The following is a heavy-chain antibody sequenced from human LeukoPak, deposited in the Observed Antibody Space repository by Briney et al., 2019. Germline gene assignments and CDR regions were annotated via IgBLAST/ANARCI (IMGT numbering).Heavy chain of an antibody. Sequence: GVSLRLSCAASGFTVSRNYMTWVRQAPGKGLEWVSVIFGGGNTYYADSVKGRFTISRDNSKNTLYLQMNSLRAEDTAVYYCAGAPTPTDYDSSLDYWGQGTLVTVSS. J-gene: IGHJ4*02. CDR1: GFTVSRNY. V-gene: IGHV3-53*01. CDR3: AGAPTPTDYDSSLDY. CDR2: IFGGGNT. D-gene: IGHD3-22*01.